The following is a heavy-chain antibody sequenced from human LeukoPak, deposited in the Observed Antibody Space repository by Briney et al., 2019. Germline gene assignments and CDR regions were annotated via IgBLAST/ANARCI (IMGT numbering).Heavy chain of an antibody. CDR1: GFTFSRYG. CDR2: ISYDGSNK. J-gene: IGHJ4*02. CDR3: AKDRPPTDY. Sequence: GGSLRLSCAASGFTFSRYGMHWDRHAPGKGLECVAVISYDGSNKFYADSVNGLLTTSRDNSKNTLYLQMNSLRAEDTAVYYCAKDRPPTDYWGQGTLVSVSS. V-gene: IGHV3-30*18.